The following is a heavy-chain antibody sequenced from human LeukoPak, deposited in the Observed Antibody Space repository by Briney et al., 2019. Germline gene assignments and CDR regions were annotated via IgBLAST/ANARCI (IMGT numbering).Heavy chain of an antibody. J-gene: IGHJ4*02. CDR1: GYTFNSYD. Sequence: ASVKVSCKASGYTFNSYDINWVRQATGQGLEWMGWMNPNSGDTGYVQKFQGRVTITADKSTSTAYMELSSLRSEDTAVYYCARDYYDSSGYYNWGQGTLVTVSS. D-gene: IGHD3-22*01. CDR3: ARDYYDSSGYYN. CDR2: MNPNSGDT. V-gene: IGHV1-8*01.